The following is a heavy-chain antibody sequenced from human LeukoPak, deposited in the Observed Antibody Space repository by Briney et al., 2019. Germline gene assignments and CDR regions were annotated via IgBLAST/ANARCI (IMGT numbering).Heavy chain of an antibody. V-gene: IGHV1-2*02. Sequence: PGASVKVSCKASGYEFTDDYMHWVRQAPGQGLEFMGWINPDSGFTNYAQKFKGRVTMTRDTSISTAYLEVRSLTSDDTAAYYCAPTAEAYTSWWKVWGQGTLVTVSS. CDR1: GYEFTDDY. CDR3: APTAEAYTSWWKV. J-gene: IGHJ4*02. CDR2: INPDSGFT. D-gene: IGHD3-16*01.